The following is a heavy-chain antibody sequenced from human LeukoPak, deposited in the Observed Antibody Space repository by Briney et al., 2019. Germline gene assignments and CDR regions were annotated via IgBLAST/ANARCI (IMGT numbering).Heavy chain of an antibody. J-gene: IGHJ4*02. CDR1: GFTFSSYA. CDR2: IGRGGDT. D-gene: IGHD3-10*01. Sequence: GGSLRLSCAASGFTFSSYAMTSVRQAPGKGLEWVSVIGRGGDTYDSDSVKGLFTSSTGISKLTLYLQMNSPRAEDTAVYYCAKYYASRTRSFDFWGQGPRVTVSS. CDR3: AKYYASRTRSFDF. V-gene: IGHV3-23*01.